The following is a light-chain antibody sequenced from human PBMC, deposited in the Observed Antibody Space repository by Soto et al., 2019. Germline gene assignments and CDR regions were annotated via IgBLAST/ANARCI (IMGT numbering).Light chain of an antibody. CDR2: EVS. J-gene: IGLJ2*01. CDR3: SSFTSTSTLVV. CDR1: SSDVGDYDF. V-gene: IGLV2-14*01. Sequence: QSALTHPASVSGSPGQSITISCTGSSSDVGDYDFVSWYQQHPGKAPKLIIYEVSDRPSGVSNRFSGSKSGNTASLTISGLQAEDDAHYYCSSFTSTSTLVVFGGGTKVTVL.